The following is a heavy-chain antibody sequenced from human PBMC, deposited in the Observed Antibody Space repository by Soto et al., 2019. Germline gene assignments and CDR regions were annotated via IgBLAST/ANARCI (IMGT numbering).Heavy chain of an antibody. D-gene: IGHD2-2*01. CDR3: ARDRDCSSTICYRYYFDS. Sequence: QVQLVESGGGVVQPGRSLRLSCAASGFTFSSYGMHWVRQAPGKGLEWVAVIWYAGSNKYYEDSVKGRFTISRDNSKNPLYLQMNSLRVKDTDVYYCARDRDCSSTICYRYYFDSWGQRALVTVSS. CDR1: GFTFSSYG. V-gene: IGHV3-33*01. J-gene: IGHJ4*02. CDR2: IWYAGSNK.